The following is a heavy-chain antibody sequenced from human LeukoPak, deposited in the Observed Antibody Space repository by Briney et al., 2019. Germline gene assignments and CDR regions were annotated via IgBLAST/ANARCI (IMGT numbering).Heavy chain of an antibody. CDR3: ARVESYYFNYMDV. Sequence: SETLSLTCDVYGGSLRGFFWSWIRQPPGKGLEWIREINDSGSINYNPSLKSRVTISLDTSKNQFSLKLSSVTASDTAIYYCARVESYYFNYMDVWGKGTTVTVSS. CDR1: GGSLRGFF. V-gene: IGHV4-34*01. J-gene: IGHJ6*03. CDR2: INDSGSI.